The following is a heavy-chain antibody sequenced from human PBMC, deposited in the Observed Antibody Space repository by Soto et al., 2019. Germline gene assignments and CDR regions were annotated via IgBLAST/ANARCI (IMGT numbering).Heavy chain of an antibody. CDR2: IYPGDSDT. Sequence: GESLKISCKGSGYSFTSYWIGWVRQMPGKVLEWMGIIYPGDSDTRYSPSFQGQVTISADKSISTAYLQWSSLKASDTAMYYCARLAYCGGDCYSQAFDIWGQGTMVTVSS. CDR3: ARLAYCGGDCYSQAFDI. CDR1: GYSFTSYW. V-gene: IGHV5-51*01. J-gene: IGHJ3*02. D-gene: IGHD2-21*02.